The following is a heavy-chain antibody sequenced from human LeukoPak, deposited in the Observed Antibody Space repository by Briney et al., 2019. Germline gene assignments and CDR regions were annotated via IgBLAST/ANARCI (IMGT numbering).Heavy chain of an antibody. D-gene: IGHD4-17*01. CDR1: GFTFSSYA. J-gene: IGHJ6*03. CDR3: ARDPWMGDYGDYYYYYMDV. V-gene: IGHV3-7*01. CDR2: IKQDGSEK. Sequence: GGSLRLSCAASGFTFSSYAMSWVRQAPGKGLEWVANIKQDGSEKYYVDSVKGRFTISRDNAKNSLYLQMNSLRAEDTAVYYCARDPWMGDYGDYYYYYMDVWGKGPRSPSP.